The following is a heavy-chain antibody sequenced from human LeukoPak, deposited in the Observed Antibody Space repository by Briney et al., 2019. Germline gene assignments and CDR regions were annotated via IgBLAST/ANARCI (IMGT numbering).Heavy chain of an antibody. CDR3: ARDPGDGYIPDAFDI. D-gene: IGHD5-24*01. CDR1: GYTFTSYG. CDR2: ISAYNGNT. J-gene: IGHJ3*02. Sequence: ASEKVSCKASGYTFTSYGISWVRQAPGQGLEWMGCISAYNGNTNYAQKLQGRVTMTTDTSTSTAYMELRSLRSDDTAVYYCARDPGDGYIPDAFDIWGQGTMVTVSS. V-gene: IGHV1-18*01.